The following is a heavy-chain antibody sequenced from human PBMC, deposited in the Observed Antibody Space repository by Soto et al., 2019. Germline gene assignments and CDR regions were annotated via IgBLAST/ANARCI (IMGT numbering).Heavy chain of an antibody. CDR1: VYSFSIDSFF. V-gene: IGHV4-31*03. Sequence: TLCLPCSVSVYSFSIDSFFWRWARQFPGNSLSWIACLNYSWTTSYDQSLRVRITMSLYSCANHFSLNLSSVTAADTAVYYCARDHKWDGMGVWGQGTTVTAP. CDR3: ARDHKWDGMGV. CDR2: LNYSWTT. D-gene: IGHD1-26*01. J-gene: IGHJ6*02.